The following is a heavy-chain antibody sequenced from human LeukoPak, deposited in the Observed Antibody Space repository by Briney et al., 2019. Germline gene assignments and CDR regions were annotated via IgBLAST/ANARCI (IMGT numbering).Heavy chain of an antibody. J-gene: IGHJ5*02. Sequence: ASVKVSCKASGYTFTSYGISWVRQAPGQGREWMGWISAYNGNTNYAQKLQGRVTMTTDTSTSTAYMELRSLRSDDTAVYYCARDIVVVPAATDWFDPWGQGTLVTVSS. V-gene: IGHV1-18*01. CDR1: GYTFTSYG. CDR3: ARDIVVVPAATDWFDP. D-gene: IGHD2-2*01. CDR2: ISAYNGNT.